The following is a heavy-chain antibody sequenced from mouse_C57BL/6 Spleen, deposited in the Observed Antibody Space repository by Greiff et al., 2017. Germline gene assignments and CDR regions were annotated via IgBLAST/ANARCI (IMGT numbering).Heavy chain of an antibody. V-gene: IGHV1-82*01. Sequence: VQLQESGPELVKPGASVKISCKASGYAFSSSWMNWVKQRPGKGLEWIGRIYPGDGDTNYNGKFKGKATLTADKSSSTAYMQLSSLTSEDSAVYFCARGAQATLYAIDYWGQGTSVTVSS. CDR3: ARGAQATLYAIDY. CDR2: IYPGDGDT. J-gene: IGHJ4*01. CDR1: GYAFSSSW. D-gene: IGHD3-2*02.